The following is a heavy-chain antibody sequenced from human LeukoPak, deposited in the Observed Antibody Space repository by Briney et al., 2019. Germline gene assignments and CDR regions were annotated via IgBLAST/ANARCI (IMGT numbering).Heavy chain of an antibody. CDR1: GFTFSNYW. Sequence: GGSLRLSCAAPGFTFSNYWMHWVRQAPGKGLVWVSRIKTDGSSTTYADSVKGRFTISRDNAKNTLYLQMDSLRAEDTAVYYCARVMYDFSTFTLSYWGQGTLVTVSS. CDR3: ARVMYDFSTFTLSY. V-gene: IGHV3-74*01. CDR2: IKTDGSST. J-gene: IGHJ4*02. D-gene: IGHD3/OR15-3a*01.